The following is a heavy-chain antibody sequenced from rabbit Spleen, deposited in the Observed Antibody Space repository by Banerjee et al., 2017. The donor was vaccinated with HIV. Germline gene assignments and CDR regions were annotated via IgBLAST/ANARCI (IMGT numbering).Heavy chain of an antibody. CDR2: IAGGSSDFT. Sequence: QSLEESGGDLVKPGGTLTLTCTASGFSFSSNDYICWVRQAPGKGLEWIACIAGGSSDFTYSATWAKGRFTISKTSSTTVTLQMTSLTVADTATYFCLRDRANIGGDYGPYYFDLWGPGTLVTVS. V-gene: IGHV1S40*01. J-gene: IGHJ4*01. CDR3: LRDRANIGGDYGPYYFDL. D-gene: IGHD2-1*01. CDR1: GFSFSSNDY.